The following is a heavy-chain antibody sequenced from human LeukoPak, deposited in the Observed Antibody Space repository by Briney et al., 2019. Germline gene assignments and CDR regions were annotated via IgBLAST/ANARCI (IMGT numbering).Heavy chain of an antibody. J-gene: IGHJ4*02. CDR1: GFTFSTYA. Sequence: GGSLRLSCAASGFTFSTYAMSWVRQAPGKGLEWVSTISGNGGGTYYAGSVKGRFTISRDNSKNTLYLQMNNLRVEDSAVYYCAKDQARADCSSGSCYPFDFWGQGTPVTVSS. CDR2: ISGNGGGT. V-gene: IGHV3-23*01. CDR3: AKDQARADCSSGSCYPFDF. D-gene: IGHD2-15*01.